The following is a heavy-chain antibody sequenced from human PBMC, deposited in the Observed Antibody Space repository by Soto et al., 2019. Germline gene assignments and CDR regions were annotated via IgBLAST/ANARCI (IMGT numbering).Heavy chain of an antibody. Sequence: ASETLSLTCAVSGYSISSSDWWGWIRQPPGKGLEWIGYINYSGSTYYNPSLKSRVTMSVDTSKNQFSLNLSSVTAVDTAVYYCAKIASSGRGPWFDPWGQGTLVTVSS. CDR2: INYSGST. D-gene: IGHD6-13*01. CDR1: GYSISSSDW. CDR3: AKIASSGRGPWFDP. J-gene: IGHJ5*02. V-gene: IGHV4-28*01.